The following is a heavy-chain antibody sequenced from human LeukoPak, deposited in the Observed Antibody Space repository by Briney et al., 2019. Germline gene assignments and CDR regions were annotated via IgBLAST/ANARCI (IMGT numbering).Heavy chain of an antibody. CDR2: ISYDGSNK. CDR3: AKDAPGYSSLSTDALDI. Sequence: GGSLRLSCAASGFTFSSYEMNWVRQAPGKGLEWVSVISYDGSNKYYADSVKGRFTISRDNSKDTLYLQMSSLRAEDTAVYYCAKDAPGYSSLSTDALDIWGQGTMVTVSS. CDR1: GFTFSSYE. V-gene: IGHV3-30*18. J-gene: IGHJ3*02. D-gene: IGHD5-18*01.